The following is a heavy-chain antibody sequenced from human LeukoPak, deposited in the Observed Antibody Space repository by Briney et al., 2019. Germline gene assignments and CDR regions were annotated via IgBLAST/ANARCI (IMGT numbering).Heavy chain of an antibody. V-gene: IGHV1-2*02. J-gene: IGHJ4*02. CDR3: ARVGDWGSPACDY. CDR2: INPNSGGT. Sequence: ASVKVSCKASGYTFTGCYMHWVRQAPGQGLEWMGWINPNSGGTNYAQKFQGRVTMTRDTSISTAYMELSRLRSDDTAVYYCARVGDWGSPACDYWGQGTLVTVSS. D-gene: IGHD7-27*01. CDR1: GYTFTGCY.